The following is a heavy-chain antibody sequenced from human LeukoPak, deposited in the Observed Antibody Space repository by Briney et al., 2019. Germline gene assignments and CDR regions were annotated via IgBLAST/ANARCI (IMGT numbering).Heavy chain of an antibody. V-gene: IGHV3-15*01. CDR2: IKSKTDGGTT. CDR1: GFSFRNAW. D-gene: IGHD2-15*01. Sequence: PGGSLRLSCAVSGFSFRNAWMRWVRQAPGKGLEWVGRIKSKTDGGTTDYAAPVKGRFTISRDDSKNTVYLEMNSLKTEDTGVYYCASQHVTVIAAALDVWGQGTTVTVSS. J-gene: IGHJ6*02. CDR3: ASQHVTVIAAALDV.